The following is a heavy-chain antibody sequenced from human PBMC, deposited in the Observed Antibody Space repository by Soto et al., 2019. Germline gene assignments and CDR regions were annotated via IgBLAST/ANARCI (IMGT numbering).Heavy chain of an antibody. Sequence: PSETLSLTCTVSGGSISSGGYYWSWIRQHPGKGLEWIGYIYYSGSTYYNPSLKSRVTISVDTSKNQFSLKLSSVTAADTAVYYCARSGADGYCSSTSCHNGMDVWGQGTTVTVSS. D-gene: IGHD2-2*02. V-gene: IGHV4-31*03. CDR1: GGSISSGGYY. CDR3: ARSGADGYCSSTSCHNGMDV. J-gene: IGHJ6*02. CDR2: IYYSGST.